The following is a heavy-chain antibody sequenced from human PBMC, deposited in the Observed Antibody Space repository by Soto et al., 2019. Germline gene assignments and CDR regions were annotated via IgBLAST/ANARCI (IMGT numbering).Heavy chain of an antibody. V-gene: IGHV3-23*01. CDR2: ISGSVDTT. D-gene: IGHD6-19*01. Sequence: XVSLSRSVVDSGFTVSTYSMSWVRQAPGKGLEWVSTISGSVDTTFYADFVKGRFTISRDNSKNTLYLQVNSLRAEDTALYHCLKDQTPYSSTWVASGWGQGTQVTVSS. CDR3: LKDQTPYSSTWVASG. J-gene: IGHJ4*02. CDR1: GFTVSTYS.